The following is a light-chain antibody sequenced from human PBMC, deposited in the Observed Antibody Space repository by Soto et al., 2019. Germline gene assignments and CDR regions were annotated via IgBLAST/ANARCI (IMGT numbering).Light chain of an antibody. CDR3: QQYNSYPDT. CDR2: KAS. Sequence: DIQMTQSPSTLSASVGDRVTITCRASQSISSWLAWYQQKPGKAPKLLIYKASSLDSGVPSRFSGSGSGTVFTLTISSLEPDDFATYYCQQYNSYPDTFGGGTKVEIK. V-gene: IGKV1-5*03. CDR1: QSISSW. J-gene: IGKJ4*01.